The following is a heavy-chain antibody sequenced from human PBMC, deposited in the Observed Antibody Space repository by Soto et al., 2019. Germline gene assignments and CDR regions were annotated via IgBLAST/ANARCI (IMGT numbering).Heavy chain of an antibody. V-gene: IGHV3-30*18. Sequence: QVQLVESGGGVVQPGRSLRLSCAASGFTFSSYGMHWVRQAPGKGLEWVAVISYDGSNKYYADSVKGRFTISRDNSKNTLYLQMNSLRAEDTAVCYCAKATQWELLDYWGQGTLVTVSS. CDR3: AKATQWELLDY. CDR1: GFTFSSYG. CDR2: ISYDGSNK. J-gene: IGHJ4*02. D-gene: IGHD1-26*01.